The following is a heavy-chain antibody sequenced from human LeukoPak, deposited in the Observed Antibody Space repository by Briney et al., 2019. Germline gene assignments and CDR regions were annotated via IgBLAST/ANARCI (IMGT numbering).Heavy chain of an antibody. Sequence: PGGSLTLSCAASGCTFSSYAMSWVRQAPGKGLEWVAAISGSGGSTYYADSVKGRFTISRDNSKNALYLQMNSLRAEDTVVYYCAKSPTMVRGVINTKYIDYWGQGTLVTVSS. J-gene: IGHJ4*02. D-gene: IGHD3-10*01. CDR1: GCTFSSYA. CDR2: ISGSGGST. CDR3: AKSPTMVRGVINTKYIDY. V-gene: IGHV3-23*01.